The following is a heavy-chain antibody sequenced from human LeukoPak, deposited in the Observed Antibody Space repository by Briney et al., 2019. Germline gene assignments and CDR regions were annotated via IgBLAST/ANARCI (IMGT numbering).Heavy chain of an antibody. D-gene: IGHD6-6*01. J-gene: IGHJ4*02. CDR1: GFTFSSYS. Sequence: SGGSLRLSCAASGFTFSSYSMSWVRQAPGKGLEWVSAISGGGGSTYYADSVKGRFTISRDYSKNTLYLQMNSLRAEDTAVYYCARAVEGSSSGGMGLDYWGRGALVTVSS. CDR2: ISGGGGST. CDR3: ARAVEGSSSGGMGLDY. V-gene: IGHV3-23*01.